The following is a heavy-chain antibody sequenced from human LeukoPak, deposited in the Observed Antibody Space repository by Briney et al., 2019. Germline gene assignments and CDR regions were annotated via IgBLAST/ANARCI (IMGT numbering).Heavy chain of an antibody. CDR2: IFYSGST. V-gene: IGHV4-39*07. D-gene: IGHD3-9*01. CDR3: ARGEDFERYYLAY. Sequence: PSETLSLTSTVSGGSISTSNYYWGWIRQPPGKGLEWIGNIFYSGSTYYSPSLRSRVTISLDTSRNQFSLKLTSVTAADTAVYFCARGEDFERYYLAYWGQGTLVTVSS. CDR1: GGSISTSNYY. J-gene: IGHJ4*02.